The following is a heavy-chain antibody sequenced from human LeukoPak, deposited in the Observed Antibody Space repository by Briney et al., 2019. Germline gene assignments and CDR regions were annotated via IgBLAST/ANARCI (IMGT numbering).Heavy chain of an antibody. V-gene: IGHV3-23*01. D-gene: IGHD6-19*01. Sequence: GGSLRLSCAASGRTFISYAMSWVRQAPGKGLEWVSAISGSGGSTYYADSVKGRFTISRDNSKNTLYLQMNSLRAEDTAVYYCAKVNTRSIAVAGKGWFDPWGQGTLVTVSS. CDR2: ISGSGGST. CDR3: AKVNTRSIAVAGKGWFDP. CDR1: GRTFISYA. J-gene: IGHJ5*02.